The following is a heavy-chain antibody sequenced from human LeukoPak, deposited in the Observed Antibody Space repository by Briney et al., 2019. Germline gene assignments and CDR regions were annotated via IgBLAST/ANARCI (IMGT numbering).Heavy chain of an antibody. V-gene: IGHV4-31*03. D-gene: IGHD2-15*01. J-gene: IGHJ5*02. CDR3: ARTPLEIGSWFDP. CDR2: IYYSGST. CDR1: GGSISSGGYY. Sequence: SETLSLTCTVSGGSISSGGYYWSWIRQHPGKGLEWIGYIYYSGSTYYNPSLKSRVTISVDTSKNQFSLKLSSVTAADTAVYYCARTPLEIGSWFDPWGQGTLVTVSS.